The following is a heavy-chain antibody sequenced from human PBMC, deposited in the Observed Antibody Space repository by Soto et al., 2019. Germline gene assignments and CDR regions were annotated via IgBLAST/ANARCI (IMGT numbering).Heavy chain of an antibody. J-gene: IGHJ4*02. CDR3: AKDDFTDRGDDYFDY. CDR2: IGASGDIT. Sequence: GSLRLSCAASGFSFTNFAMSWVRQAPGKGLEWVAGIGASGDITWYADSAKGRLSISRGNSKNTLYLQLNSLRFEDTAVYYCAKDDFTDRGDDYFDYRGPGTPVTVSS. CDR1: GFSFTNFA. V-gene: IGHV3-23*01. D-gene: IGHD2-21*02.